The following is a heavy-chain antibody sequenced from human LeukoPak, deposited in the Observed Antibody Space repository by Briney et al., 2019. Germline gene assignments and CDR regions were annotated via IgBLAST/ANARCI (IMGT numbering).Heavy chain of an antibody. V-gene: IGHV1-69*04. CDR1: GGTFSSYA. CDR2: IIPILGIA. J-gene: IGHJ4*02. D-gene: IGHD6-13*01. CDR3: ARGVGDGLAAAGNCFDY. Sequence: SVKVSCKASGGTFSSYAISWVRQAPGQGLEWMGRIIPILGIANYAQKFQGRATITADKSTSTAYMELSSLRSEDTAVYYCARGVGDGLAAAGNCFDYWGQGTLVTVSS.